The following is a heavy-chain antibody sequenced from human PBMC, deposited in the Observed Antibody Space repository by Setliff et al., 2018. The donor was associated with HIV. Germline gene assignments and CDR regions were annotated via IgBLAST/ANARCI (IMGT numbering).Heavy chain of an antibody. CDR1: GYPFTSYG. D-gene: IGHD3-3*01. Sequence: SCKASGYPFTSYGICWVRQAPGHGLEWMGYISPYNGDAYYAEKFQGRVTMTTDTSTTAVSMELTNLRSDDTAVYFCARMQAYYNFWRSTYYFDYWGQGTPVTVSS. CDR3: ARMQAYYNFWRSTYYFDY. CDR2: ISPYNGDA. V-gene: IGHV1-18*01. J-gene: IGHJ4*02.